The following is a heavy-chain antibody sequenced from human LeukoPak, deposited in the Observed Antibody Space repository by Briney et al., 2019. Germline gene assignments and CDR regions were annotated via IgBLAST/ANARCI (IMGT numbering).Heavy chain of an antibody. CDR1: GGSISSSSYY. CDR3: ARGGYSSGWSLDY. J-gene: IGHJ4*02. CDR2: IYTSGST. Sequence: PSETLSLTCTVSGGSISSSSYYWGWIRQPAGKGLEWIGRIYTSGSTNYNPSLKSRVTISVDTSKNQFSLKLSSVTAADTAVYYCARGGYSSGWSLDYWGQGTLVTVSS. D-gene: IGHD6-19*01. V-gene: IGHV4-61*02.